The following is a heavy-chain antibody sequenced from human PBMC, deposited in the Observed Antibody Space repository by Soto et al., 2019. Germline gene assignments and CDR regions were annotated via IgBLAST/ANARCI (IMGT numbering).Heavy chain of an antibody. CDR1: GGSISSSSYF. CDR2: IYYSGST. D-gene: IGHD2-15*01. Sequence: QLQLQESGPGLVKPSETLSLTCTVSGGSISSSSYFWGWIRQPPGKGLEWIGSIYYSGSTYYNPPLKSRVTVSVDTSKNQFSLKLSSVTAADTAVYYCARHRSDFWFDPWGQGTLVTVSS. V-gene: IGHV4-39*01. CDR3: ARHRSDFWFDP. J-gene: IGHJ5*02.